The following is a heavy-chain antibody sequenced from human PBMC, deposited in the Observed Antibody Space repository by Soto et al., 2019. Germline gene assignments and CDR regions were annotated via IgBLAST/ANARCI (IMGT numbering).Heavy chain of an antibody. CDR2: INHSGST. J-gene: IGHJ4*02. Sequence: NPSETLSLTCAVYGGSFSGYYWSWIRQPPGKGLEWIGEINHSGSTNYNPSLKSRVTISVDTSKNQFSLKLSSVTAADTAVYYCARETNDYGDHYDYWGQGTLVTVSS. CDR3: ARETNDYGDHYDY. V-gene: IGHV4-34*01. D-gene: IGHD4-17*01. CDR1: GGSFSGYY.